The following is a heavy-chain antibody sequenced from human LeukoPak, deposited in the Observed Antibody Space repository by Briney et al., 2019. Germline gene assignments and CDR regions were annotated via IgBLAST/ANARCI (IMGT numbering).Heavy chain of an antibody. CDR1: GFTFSSYS. Sequence: PGGSLRLSCAASGFTFSSYSMNWVRQAPGKGLEWVSSISSSSSYIYYADSVKGRFTISRDNAKNSLYLQMNSLRAEDTAVYYCARDRDRSGYYSDWGQGTLVTVSS. J-gene: IGHJ4*02. V-gene: IGHV3-21*01. D-gene: IGHD3-22*01. CDR3: ARDRDRSGYYSD. CDR2: ISSSSSYI.